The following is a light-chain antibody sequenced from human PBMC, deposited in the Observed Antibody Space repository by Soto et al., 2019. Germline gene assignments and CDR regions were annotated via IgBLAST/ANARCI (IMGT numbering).Light chain of an antibody. CDR1: ESVNSS. CDR2: GAS. Sequence: EIVITQSPATLSVSPGERATLSCRASESVNSSLAWYQQKPGQAPRLLINGASTRATGIPARFSGSGSATEFPLTISSLQSADFAVYYCQQYNSWPPWTLGQGTKVDIK. J-gene: IGKJ1*01. V-gene: IGKV3-15*01. CDR3: QQYNSWPPWT.